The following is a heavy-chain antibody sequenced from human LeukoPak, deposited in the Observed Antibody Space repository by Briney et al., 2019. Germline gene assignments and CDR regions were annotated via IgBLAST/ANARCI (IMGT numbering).Heavy chain of an antibody. D-gene: IGHD6-6*01. CDR3: VRDGPGGIEARKRYYGMDV. CDR1: GFTFGSYS. J-gene: IGHJ6*02. CDR2: INQDGSEK. Sequence: GESLRLSCAASGFTFGSYSMNWVRQAPGKGLEWVASINQDGSEKYYVDSVKGRCTISRDNAKTSLYLQMSSLRAEDAAAYYCVRDGPGGIEARKRYYGMDVWGQGTTVSVSS. V-gene: IGHV3-7*03.